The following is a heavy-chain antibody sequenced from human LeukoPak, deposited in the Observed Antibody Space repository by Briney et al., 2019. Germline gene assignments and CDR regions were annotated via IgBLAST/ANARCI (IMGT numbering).Heavy chain of an antibody. Sequence: GGSLRLSCAASGFTFSSYIMNWVRQAPGKGLEWVANINEDGSNKWHVGSVKGRFTVSRDNARNALYLQMNSLRVEDTAVYYCTRVIVAVPGYFDYFDFWGQGALVTVSS. CDR3: TRVIVAVPGYFDYFDF. J-gene: IGHJ4*02. D-gene: IGHD6-19*01. CDR1: GFTFSSYI. V-gene: IGHV3-7*01. CDR2: INEDGSNK.